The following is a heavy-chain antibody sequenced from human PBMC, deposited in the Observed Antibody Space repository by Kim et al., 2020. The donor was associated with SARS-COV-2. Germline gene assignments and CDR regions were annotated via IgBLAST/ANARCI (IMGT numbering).Heavy chain of an antibody. CDR3: AHSRGYCSGASCYSIFNWFDP. V-gene: IGHV2-5*02. CDR2: IYWDDDK. Sequence: SGPTLVNPTQTLTLTCTFSEFSLSTSGVGVGWIRQPPGKALEWLALIYWDDDKRYSPSLKNRLTITKDTSKNQVVLTMTNMDPVDTATYYCAHSRGYCSGASCYSIFNWFDPWGQGILVTVSS. CDR1: EFSLSTSGVG. D-gene: IGHD2-15*01. J-gene: IGHJ5*02.